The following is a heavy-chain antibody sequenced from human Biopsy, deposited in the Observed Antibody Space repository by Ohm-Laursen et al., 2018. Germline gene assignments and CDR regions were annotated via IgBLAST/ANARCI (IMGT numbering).Heavy chain of an antibody. CDR3: ARRVSGSGRVDP. CDR1: GGSFSGYY. CDR2: INHRGST. D-gene: IGHD3-10*01. J-gene: IGHJ5*02. V-gene: IGHV4-34*01. Sequence: SETLSLTCAVYGGSFSGYYWSWIRQPPGKGLEWIGEINHRGSTYYNLSLKGRVSISVDTSHNQFSLKLTSVTAADTAVYFCARRVSGSGRVDPWGQGTLVTVSS.